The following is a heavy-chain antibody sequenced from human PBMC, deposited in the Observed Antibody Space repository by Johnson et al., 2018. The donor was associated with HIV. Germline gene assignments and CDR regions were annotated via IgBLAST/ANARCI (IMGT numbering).Heavy chain of an antibody. Sequence: QVQLVESGGGLVKPGGSLRLSCAASGFTFSCYDVHWVRQAPGKGLEWVAVISYDGSNKYYADSVKGRFTISRDNSKHTLCMQMNSLRAEDTAFYYCARAYCGGDCYWVTSDAFDSWGQGTMVTVSS. D-gene: IGHD2-21*01. CDR2: ISYDGSNK. CDR3: ARAYCGGDCYWVTSDAFDS. V-gene: IGHV3-30-3*01. CDR1: GFTFSCYD. J-gene: IGHJ3*02.